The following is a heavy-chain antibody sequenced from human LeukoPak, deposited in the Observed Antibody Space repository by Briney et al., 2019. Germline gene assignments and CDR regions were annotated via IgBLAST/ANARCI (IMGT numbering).Heavy chain of an antibody. V-gene: IGHV1-69*05. D-gene: IGHD4-11*01. CDR1: GGTFSSYA. CDR2: IIPIFGTA. CDR3: ASHDYTGDYYYYYYMDV. J-gene: IGHJ6*03. Sequence: ASVKVSCKASGGTFSSYAISWVRQAPGQGLEWMGGIIPIFGTANYAQKFQGRVTITTDESTSTAYMELSSLRSEDTAMYYCASHDYTGDYYYYYYMDVWGKGTTVTVSS.